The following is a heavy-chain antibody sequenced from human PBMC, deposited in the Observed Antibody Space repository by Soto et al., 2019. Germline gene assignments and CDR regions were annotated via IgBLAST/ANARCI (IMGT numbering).Heavy chain of an antibody. CDR1: GGSISPYF. J-gene: IGHJ4*02. CDR2: IFYRGDT. D-gene: IGHD6-13*01. V-gene: IGHV4-59*01. CDR3: ARDAPVGSYFDY. Sequence: QVQLQESGPGLVKPSETLSLTCTISGGSISPYFWSWIRQPPGKRLEWIGYIFYRGDTKFNPCLESRVTMSVDPSKNQFSLKLTSVTAAGTAIYCCARDAPVGSYFDYWGRGALVTVSS.